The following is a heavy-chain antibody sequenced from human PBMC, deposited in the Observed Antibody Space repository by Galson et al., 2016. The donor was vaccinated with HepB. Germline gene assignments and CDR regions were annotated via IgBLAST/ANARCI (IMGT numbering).Heavy chain of an antibody. CDR3: ATQIAVAGKRAVFDP. Sequence: SETLSLTCAVSGGSISSSNWWTWVRQPPTKGLEWIGEIHHSGTTNYNQSLKSRVTISVDKSKNQFSLKLSSVIAADTAVYYCATQIAVAGKRAVFDPWGQGILVTVSS. D-gene: IGHD6-19*01. CDR1: GGSISSSNW. J-gene: IGHJ5*02. CDR2: IHHSGTT. V-gene: IGHV4-4*02.